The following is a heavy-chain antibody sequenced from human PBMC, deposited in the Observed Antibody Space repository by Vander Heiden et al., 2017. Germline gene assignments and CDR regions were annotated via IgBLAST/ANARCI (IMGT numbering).Heavy chain of an antibody. Sequence: QLQLQESGPGLVKPSETLSLTCTVSGGSISSSSYYWGWIRQPPGKGLEWIGSIYYSGSTYYNPSLKRRVTISVDTSKNQFSLKLSSVTAADTAVYYCARHYDYVWGSYYYYGMDVWGQGTTVTVSS. CDR1: GGSISSSSYY. J-gene: IGHJ6*02. CDR3: ARHYDYVWGSYYYYGMDV. D-gene: IGHD3-16*01. CDR2: IYYSGST. V-gene: IGHV4-39*01.